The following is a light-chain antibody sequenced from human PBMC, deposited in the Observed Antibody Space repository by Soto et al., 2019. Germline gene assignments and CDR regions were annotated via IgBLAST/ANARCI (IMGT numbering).Light chain of an antibody. V-gene: IGLV2-14*01. CDR2: DVT. CDR1: SSDVGGYNY. CDR3: SSYRMCSTYV. Sequence: QSVLTQPASVSGSPGQSITVSCTGTSSDVGGYNYVSWYQQHPGKAPRLMIYDVTNRPSGVSNRFSGSKSGNTASLTISGLQAEDEADYYCSSYRMCSTYVFGTGTKVTVL. J-gene: IGLJ1*01.